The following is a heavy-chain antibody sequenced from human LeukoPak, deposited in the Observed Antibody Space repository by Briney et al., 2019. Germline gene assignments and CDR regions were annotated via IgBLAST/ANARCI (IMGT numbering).Heavy chain of an antibody. V-gene: IGHV3-21*01. Sequence: GGSLRLSCAASGFAFSSYSMNWVRQAPGKGLEWVSSISSSSSYIYYADSVKGRFTISRDNAKNSLYLQMNSLRAEDTAVYYCARVTRGSYYLFDYWGQGTLVTVSS. CDR3: ARVTRGSYYLFDY. D-gene: IGHD1-26*01. CDR1: GFAFSSYS. CDR2: ISSSSSYI. J-gene: IGHJ4*02.